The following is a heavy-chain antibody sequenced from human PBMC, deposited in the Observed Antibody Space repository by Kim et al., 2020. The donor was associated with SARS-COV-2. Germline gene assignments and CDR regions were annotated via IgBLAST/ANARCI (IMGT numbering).Heavy chain of an antibody. CDR2: IYYSGST. V-gene: IGHV4-39*01. CDR3: ARLCLNWYFDL. J-gene: IGHJ2*01. CDR1: GGSISSSSYY. D-gene: IGHD2-2*01. Sequence: SETLSLTCTVSGGSISSSSYYWGWIRQPPGKGLEWIGSIYYSGSTYSNPSLKSRVTISVDTSKNQFSLKLSSVTAADTAVYYCARLCLNWYFDLWGRGTLVTVSS.